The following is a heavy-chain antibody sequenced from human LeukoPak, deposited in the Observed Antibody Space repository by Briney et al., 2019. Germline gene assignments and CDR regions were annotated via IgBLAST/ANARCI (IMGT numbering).Heavy chain of an antibody. J-gene: IGHJ4*02. CDR1: GFTLGVSA. CDR2: LAHDGSRT. Sequence: GGSLRLSCVVSGFTLGVSAVHWVRQAPCKGLEWLAVLAHDGSRTLYSESVKGRFTITRDNSKNTLYLQMDTLGPEDTAIYYCARDQGEAHSSGWTPFDYWGQGTLVTVSS. CDR3: ARDQGEAHSSGWTPFDY. D-gene: IGHD6-19*01. V-gene: IGHV3-30*04.